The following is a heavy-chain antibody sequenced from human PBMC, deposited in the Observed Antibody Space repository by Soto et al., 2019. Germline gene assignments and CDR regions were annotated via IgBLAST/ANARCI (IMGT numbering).Heavy chain of an antibody. CDR2: IIPIFGTA. D-gene: IGHD3-10*01. CDR1: GGTFSSYA. V-gene: IGHV1-69*13. CDR3: AREYGGTMVRGVSSPKYYFDY. Sequence: ASVKVSCKASGGTFSSYAISWVRQAPGQGLEWMGGIIPIFGTANYAQKFQGRVTITADESTSTAYMELSSLRSEDTAVYYCAREYGGTMVRGVSSPKYYFDYWGQGTLVTVSS. J-gene: IGHJ4*02.